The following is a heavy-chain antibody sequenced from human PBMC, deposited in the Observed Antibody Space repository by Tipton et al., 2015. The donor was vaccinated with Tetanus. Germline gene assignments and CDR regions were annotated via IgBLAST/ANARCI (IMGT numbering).Heavy chain of an antibody. CDR2: INHSGST. CDR3: ARDESGGLSGDGDDY. CDR1: GGSFSGYY. V-gene: IGHV4-34*01. J-gene: IGHJ4*02. Sequence: TLSLTCAVYGGSFSGYYWSWIRQPPGKGLEWIGEINHSGSTNYNPSLKSRVTISVDTSKNQFSLKLSSVTAADTAVYYCARDESGGLSGDGDDYWGQGTLVTVSS. D-gene: IGHD7-27*01.